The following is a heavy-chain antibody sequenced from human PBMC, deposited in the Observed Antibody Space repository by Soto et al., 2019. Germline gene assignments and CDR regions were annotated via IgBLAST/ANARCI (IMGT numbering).Heavy chain of an antibody. Sequence: SQTLSLTCAISGDSVSSNSAAWNWIRQSPSRGLEWLGRTYYRSKWSFDYAVSVKGRITINPDTSKNQFSLQLSSVTPEDTALYYCVRERLQVSAWVWEVTSWGQGTPVTVSS. J-gene: IGHJ5*02. CDR2: TYYRSKWSF. CDR3: VRERLQVSAWVWEVTS. CDR1: GDSVSSNSAA. V-gene: IGHV6-1*01. D-gene: IGHD3-10*01.